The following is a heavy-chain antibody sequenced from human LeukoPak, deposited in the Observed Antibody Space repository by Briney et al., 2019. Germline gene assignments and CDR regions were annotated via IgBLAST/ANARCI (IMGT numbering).Heavy chain of an antibody. CDR1: GGTFSSYA. CDR3: ATYGDYRDFDY. Sequence: ASVKVSCKASGGTFSSYAISWVRQAPGQGLEWMGGITPIFGTANYAQKFQGRVTITADESTSTAYMELSSLRSEDTAVYYCATYGDYRDFDYWGQGTLVTVSS. J-gene: IGHJ4*02. V-gene: IGHV1-69*13. CDR2: ITPIFGTA. D-gene: IGHD4-17*01.